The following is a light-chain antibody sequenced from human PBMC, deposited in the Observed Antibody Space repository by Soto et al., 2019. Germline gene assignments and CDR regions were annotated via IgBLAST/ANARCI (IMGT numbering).Light chain of an antibody. J-gene: IGKJ1*01. V-gene: IGKV1-5*03. CDR3: QQYSTYTPRT. CDR1: RSISIW. CDR2: KAS. Sequence: DIQMTQSPSTLSASLGDRVTITCRVSRSISIWLAWYQQKPGKAPKILIYKASSLESGVPSRFSGSGSGTEFTLTISSLQPDDFATYYCQQYSTYTPRTFGQGTKVDLK.